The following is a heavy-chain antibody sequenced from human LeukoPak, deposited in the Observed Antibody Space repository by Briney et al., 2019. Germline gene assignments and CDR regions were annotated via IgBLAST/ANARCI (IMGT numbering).Heavy chain of an antibody. V-gene: IGHV1-18*01. CDR1: GYTFTSYG. CDR2: ISAYNGNT. D-gene: IGHD3-22*01. J-gene: IGHJ4*02. Sequence: GASVKVSCKASGYTFTSYGISWVRQAPGQGLEWMGWISAYNGNTNYAQKLQGRVTMTTDTSTSTAYMELRSLRSDDTAVYYCVRDQISYYDSSGYYLLDYWGQGTLVTVSS. CDR3: VRDQISYYDSSGYYLLDY.